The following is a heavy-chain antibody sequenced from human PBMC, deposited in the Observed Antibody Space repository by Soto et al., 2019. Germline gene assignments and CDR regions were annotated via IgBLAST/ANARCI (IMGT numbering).Heavy chain of an antibody. CDR2: IYYSGST. Sequence: PSETLSLTCTVSGGSISSGDYYWSWIRQPPGKGMERIGYIYYSGSTYYNPSLKSRVTISVDTSKNQFSLKLSSVTAADTAVYYCARGGVVVVPAAMDKPYYYYGMDVWGQGTTVTVSS. V-gene: IGHV4-30-4*01. CDR1: GGSISSGDYY. CDR3: ARGGVVVVPAAMDKPYYYYGMDV. D-gene: IGHD2-2*01. J-gene: IGHJ6*02.